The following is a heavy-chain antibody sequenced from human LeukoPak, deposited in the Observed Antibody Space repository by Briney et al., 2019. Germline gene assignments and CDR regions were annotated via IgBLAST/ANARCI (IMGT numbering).Heavy chain of an antibody. J-gene: IGHJ6*03. CDR2: IYSGGST. CDR3: ARGSTHGSYYYYMDV. V-gene: IGHV3-53*01. CDR1: GFTVSSNY. Sequence: GGSLRLSCAASGFTVSSNYMSWVRQAPGKGLEWVSVIYSGGSTYSADSVKGRFTISRDNAKNSLYLQMNSLRAEDTAVYYCARGSTHGSYYYYMDVWGKGTTVTISS. D-gene: IGHD2-2*01.